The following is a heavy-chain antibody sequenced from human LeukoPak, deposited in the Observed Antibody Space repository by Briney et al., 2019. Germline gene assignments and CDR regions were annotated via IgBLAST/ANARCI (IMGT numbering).Heavy chain of an antibody. J-gene: IGHJ4*02. CDR1: GFIFKKYW. V-gene: IGHV3-7*03. D-gene: IGHD5-18*01. Sequence: GGSLRLSCAASGFIFKKYWMNWVRQVPGKGLECLANIKEDGSETYYADSVKGRFTISRDNAKNSLYLQMNSLRAEDTALYYCAKDRTAMVSAFDYWGQGTLVTVSS. CDR2: IKEDGSET. CDR3: AKDRTAMVSAFDY.